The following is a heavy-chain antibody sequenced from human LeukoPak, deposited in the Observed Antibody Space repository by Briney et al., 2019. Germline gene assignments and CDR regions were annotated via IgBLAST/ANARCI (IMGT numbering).Heavy chain of an antibody. Sequence: GGSLRLSCAASGFTLSSYGMTWVRQAPGKGLEWVSYISSSSSTIYYADSVKGRFTISRDNAKNSLYLQLNSLRAEDMALYYCAKGDIVVVTAYFDYWGQGTLVTVSS. CDR1: GFTLSSYG. CDR3: AKGDIVVVTAYFDY. J-gene: IGHJ4*02. V-gene: IGHV3-48*01. CDR2: ISSSSSTI. D-gene: IGHD2-21*02.